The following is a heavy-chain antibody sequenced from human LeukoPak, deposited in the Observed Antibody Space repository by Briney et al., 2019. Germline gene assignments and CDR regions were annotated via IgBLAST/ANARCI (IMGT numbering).Heavy chain of an antibody. CDR3: ARRRAMIVVSYGFDP. D-gene: IGHD3-22*01. Sequence: PSETLSLTCTVSGGSISSSSYYWGWIRQPPGKGLEWIGSIYYSGSTYYNPSLKSRVTISVDTSKNQFSLKLSSVTAADTAVYHCARRRAMIVVSYGFDPWGQGTLVTVSS. V-gene: IGHV4-39*01. CDR2: IYYSGST. CDR1: GGSISSSSYY. J-gene: IGHJ5*02.